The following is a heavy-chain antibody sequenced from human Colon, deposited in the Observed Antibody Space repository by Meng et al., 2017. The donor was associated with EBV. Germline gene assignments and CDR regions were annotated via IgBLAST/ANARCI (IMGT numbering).Heavy chain of an antibody. D-gene: IGHD3-10*01. CDR2: IYHSGST. J-gene: IGHJ4*02. Sequence: QVQLQAAGPGLVKPSGTLSLTCTVSGGSISSNGYYWDWVRQPPGKGLEWIGAIYHSGSTSYNPSLQSRVTMFVDTSKNQFSLMLTSVTATDTAVYYCARRRGGSGRDCWGQGTLVTVSS. CDR1: GGSISSNGYY. CDR3: ARRRGGSGRDC. V-gene: IGHV4-39*01.